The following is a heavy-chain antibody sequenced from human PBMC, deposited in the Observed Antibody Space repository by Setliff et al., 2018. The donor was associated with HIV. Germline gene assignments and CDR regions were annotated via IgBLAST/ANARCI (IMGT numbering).Heavy chain of an antibody. J-gene: IGHJ6*03. D-gene: IGHD6-6*01. V-gene: IGHV3-74*01. CDR3: ARDGASLAARTYNYYYMDV. CDR2: IDFDGSST. Sequence: GGSLRLSCAASGFSLRSYWMHWVRQAPGKGLEWVSRIDFDGSSTRYADSVKDRFTISRDNAKNTLYLEMNSLRAEDTAVYYCARDGASLAARTYNYYYMDVWGKGTTVTVSS. CDR1: GFSLRSYW.